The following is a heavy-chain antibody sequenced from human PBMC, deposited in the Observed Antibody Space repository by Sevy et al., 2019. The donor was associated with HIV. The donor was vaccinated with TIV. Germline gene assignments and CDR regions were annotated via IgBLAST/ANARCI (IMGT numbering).Heavy chain of an antibody. CDR3: DASGYYYYYYGLDV. CDR1: EFSVTDNY. Sequence: GGSLRLSCAASEFSVTDNYMSWVRRAPGKGLEWVSTIYSGGSTFYADSVKGRFTISRDNSKNTLYLHMNSLRAEDTAVYYYDASGYYYYYYGLDVWGQGTTVTVSS. J-gene: IGHJ6*02. V-gene: IGHV3-66*01. CDR2: IYSGGST. D-gene: IGHD3-22*01.